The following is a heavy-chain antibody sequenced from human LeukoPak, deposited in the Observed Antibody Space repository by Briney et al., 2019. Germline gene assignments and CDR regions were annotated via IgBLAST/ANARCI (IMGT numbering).Heavy chain of an antibody. CDR2: IGSRGADT. CDR3: AKNGGDSYGTGHSDS. Sequence: GGSLRLSCAASGFTFTAYAMTWVRQAPGQGLEWVSAIGSRGADTYYADSVKGRFTISRDNSRNTLYLQMNGLRVEDTAVYYCAKNGGDSYGTGHSDSWGQGALVTVSS. V-gene: IGHV3-23*01. D-gene: IGHD5-18*01. J-gene: IGHJ4*02. CDR1: GFTFTAYA.